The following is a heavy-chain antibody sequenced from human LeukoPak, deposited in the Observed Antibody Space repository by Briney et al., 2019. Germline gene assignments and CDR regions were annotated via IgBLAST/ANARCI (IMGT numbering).Heavy chain of an antibody. CDR2: IIPILGIA. D-gene: IGHD2-15*01. CDR3: ARGGGWTPSDY. J-gene: IGHJ4*02. Sequence: SVKVSCKASGGTFSSYAISWVRQAPGQGLEWMGRIIPILGIANYAQKFQGRVTITADKSTSTAYMELSSLRSEDTAVYYCARGGGWTPSDYWGQGTLVTVSS. CDR1: GGTFSSYA. V-gene: IGHV1-69*04.